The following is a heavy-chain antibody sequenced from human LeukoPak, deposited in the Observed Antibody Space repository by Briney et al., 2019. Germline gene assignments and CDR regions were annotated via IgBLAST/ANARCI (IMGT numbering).Heavy chain of an antibody. CDR1: GYTFTGYY. Sequence: ASVKVSCKASGYTFTGYYMHWVRQAPGQGLEWMGWINPNSGGTNYAQKFQGRVTMTRDTSISTAYMELSRLRSDDTAVYYCARDGGGYCGSTSCYVGYFDYWGQGTLVTVSS. CDR3: ARDGGGYCGSTSCYVGYFDY. J-gene: IGHJ4*02. CDR2: INPNSGGT. V-gene: IGHV1-2*02. D-gene: IGHD2-2*01.